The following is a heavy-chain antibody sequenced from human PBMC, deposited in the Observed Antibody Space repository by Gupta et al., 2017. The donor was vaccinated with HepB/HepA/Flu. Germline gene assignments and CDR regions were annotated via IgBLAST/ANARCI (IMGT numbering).Heavy chain of an antibody. Sequence: EVQLLESGGGLLQPGGYLRLSCAASGFPFSSFDMNWVRQAPGKGLEWVSGINRDAGKTHYADFVKGRFTISRDNSRNTLSLQMTSLRVEDTAVYYCAKALASGRMFYFDSWGQGTLVTVS. CDR1: GFPFSSFD. CDR2: INRDAGKT. V-gene: IGHV3-23*01. CDR3: AKALASGRMFYFDS. J-gene: IGHJ4*02. D-gene: IGHD6-19*01.